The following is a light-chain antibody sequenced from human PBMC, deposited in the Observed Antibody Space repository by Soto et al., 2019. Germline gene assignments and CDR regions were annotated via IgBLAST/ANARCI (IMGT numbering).Light chain of an antibody. V-gene: IGKV3D-20*01. CDR1: QSLTNNY. Sequence: EVVLTQSPATLSLSPGERATLSCGASQSLTNNYLAWYQQKPGLAPRPLIHDASRRATGIPDRFSGSGSETDFTLTISRLEPEDFAVYYCQQYDISPVTFGGGTKVEI. CDR3: QQYDISPVT. J-gene: IGKJ4*01. CDR2: DAS.